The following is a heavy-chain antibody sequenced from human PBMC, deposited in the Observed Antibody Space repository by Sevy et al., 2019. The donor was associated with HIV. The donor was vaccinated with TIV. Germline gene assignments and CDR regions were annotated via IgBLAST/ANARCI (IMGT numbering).Heavy chain of an antibody. CDR1: GFTVSSNY. V-gene: IGHV3-53*01. J-gene: IGHJ5*02. CDR2: IYSGGST. D-gene: IGHD3-22*01. CDR3: ARYYYDSSGYGWFDP. Sequence: GGSLRLSCAASGFTVSSNYMSWVRQAPGKGLEWVSVIYSGGSTYYADSVKGRFTISRDNSKNTLYLQMNSLRAEDTAVYYYARYYYDSSGYGWFDPWGQGTLVTVSS.